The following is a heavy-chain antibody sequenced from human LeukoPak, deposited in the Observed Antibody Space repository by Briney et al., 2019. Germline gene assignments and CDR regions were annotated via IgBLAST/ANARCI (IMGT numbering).Heavy chain of an antibody. CDR2: INPNSGGT. J-gene: IGHJ6*02. V-gene: IGHV1-2*02. D-gene: IGHD3-3*01. Sequence: ASVKVSCKASGYTFTGYYMRWVRQAPGQGLEWMGWINPNSGGTNYAQKFQGRVTMTRDTSISTAYMELSRLRSDDTAVYYCARARYDFPTSYYYGMDVWGQGTTVTVSS. CDR3: ARARYDFPTSYYYGMDV. CDR1: GYTFTGYY.